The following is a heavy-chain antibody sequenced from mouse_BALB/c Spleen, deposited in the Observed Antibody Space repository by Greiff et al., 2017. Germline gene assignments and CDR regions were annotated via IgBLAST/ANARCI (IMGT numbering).Heavy chain of an antibody. V-gene: IGHV1-80*01. CDR3: ERSGDAMDY. Sequence: QVQLKQSGAELVRPGSSVKISCKASGYAFSSYWMNWVKQRPGQGLEWIGQIYPGDGDTNYNGKFKGKATLTADKSSSTAYMQLSSLTSEDSAVYFCERSGDAMDYWGQGTSVTVSS. D-gene: IGHD3-1*01. CDR2: IYPGDGDT. CDR1: GYAFSSYW. J-gene: IGHJ4*01.